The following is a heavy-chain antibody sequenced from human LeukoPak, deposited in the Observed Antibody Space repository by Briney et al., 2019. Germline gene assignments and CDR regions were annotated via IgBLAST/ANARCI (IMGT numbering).Heavy chain of an antibody. CDR2: ISYGGNT. CDR3: TRHGWEAAIDY. Sequence: SETLSLTCTDSSGSISSYFWSWIRQPPGKGLEWIGYISYGGNTNYNPSLKSRVTISIATSKNRFSLNLSSVTAADTAMYYCTRHGWEAAIDYWGQGTLVTVSS. CDR1: SGSISSYF. V-gene: IGHV4-59*08. J-gene: IGHJ4*02. D-gene: IGHD6-13*01.